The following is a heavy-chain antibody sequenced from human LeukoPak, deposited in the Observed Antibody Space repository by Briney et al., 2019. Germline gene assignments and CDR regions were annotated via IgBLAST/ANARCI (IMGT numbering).Heavy chain of an antibody. CDR2: ISSSGSML. Sequence: GGSLRLSCTVSGFTFSDYYMSWVRQAPGKGLEWVSYISSSGSMLHYADSVEGRFTISRDNAKNSLYLQMSSLRVEDTAVYYCAGSAAVALGAFDIWGQGTMVTVSS. D-gene: IGHD6-19*01. J-gene: IGHJ3*02. V-gene: IGHV3-11*01. CDR1: GFTFSDYY. CDR3: AGSAAVALGAFDI.